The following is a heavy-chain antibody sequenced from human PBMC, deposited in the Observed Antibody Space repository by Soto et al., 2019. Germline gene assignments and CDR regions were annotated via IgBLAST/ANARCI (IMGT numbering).Heavy chain of an antibody. V-gene: IGHV1-3*01. J-gene: IGHJ4*02. CDR1: GYIFSSYA. Sequence: GASVKVSCKASGYIFSSYAMHWVRQAPGQSLEWMGWIDAGNGNTKYSQKFQGRVTITRDTSASTAYMELSSLRSEDTAVYYCARDPGGLSSTSFVPFDYWGQGTLVTVS. CDR2: IDAGNGNT. D-gene: IGHD2-2*01. CDR3: ARDPGGLSSTSFVPFDY.